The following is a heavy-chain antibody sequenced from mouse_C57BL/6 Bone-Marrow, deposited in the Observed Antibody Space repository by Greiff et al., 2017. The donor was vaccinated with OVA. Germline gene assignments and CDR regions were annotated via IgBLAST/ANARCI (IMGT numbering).Heavy chain of an antibody. CDR2: ISNGGGST. D-gene: IGHD1-1*01. CDR1: GFTFSDYY. Sequence: EVHLVESGGGLVQPGGSLKLSCAASGFTFSDYYMYWVRQTPEKRLEWVAYISNGGGSTYYPDTVKGRFTISRDNAKNTLYLQMSRLKSEDTAMYYCARRYYGSSHWYFDVWGTGTTVTVSS. CDR3: ARRYYGSSHWYFDV. V-gene: IGHV5-12*01. J-gene: IGHJ1*03.